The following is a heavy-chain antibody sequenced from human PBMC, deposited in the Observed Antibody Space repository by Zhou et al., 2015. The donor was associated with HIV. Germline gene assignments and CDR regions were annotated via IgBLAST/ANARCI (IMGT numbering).Heavy chain of an antibody. CDR3: ARDSLSITMVRGPYYYYGMDV. Sequence: QVQLVQSGAEVKKPGSSVKVSCKASGGTFSSYAISWVRQAPGQGLEWMGGIIPIFGTANYAQKFQGRVTITADESTSTAYMELSSLRSEDTAVYYCARDSLSITMVRGPYYYYGMDVWGQGTTVTVSS. D-gene: IGHD3-10*01. CDR1: GGTFSSYA. CDR2: IIPIFGTA. J-gene: IGHJ6*02. V-gene: IGHV1-69*12.